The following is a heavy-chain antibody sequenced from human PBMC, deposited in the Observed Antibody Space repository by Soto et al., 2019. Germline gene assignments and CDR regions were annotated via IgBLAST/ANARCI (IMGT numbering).Heavy chain of an antibody. CDR1: GFTFSSYA. V-gene: IGHV3-30-3*01. CDR2: ISYDGSNK. Sequence: QVQLVESGGGVVQPGRSLRLSCAASGFTFSSYAMHWVRQAPGKGLEWVAVISYDGSNKYYADSVKGRFTISRDNSKNTPYLQMNSLRAEDTAGYYCARDDCSGGSCYPAHWGQGTLVTVSS. CDR3: ARDDCSGGSCYPAH. J-gene: IGHJ4*02. D-gene: IGHD2-15*01.